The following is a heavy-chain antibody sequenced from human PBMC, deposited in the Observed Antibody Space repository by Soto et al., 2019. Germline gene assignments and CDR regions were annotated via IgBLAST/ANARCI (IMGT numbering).Heavy chain of an antibody. CDR2: IIPIFGTA. D-gene: IGHD6-13*01. CDR3: ARGPAHRPGIAAAGTEKYYYYGMDV. CDR1: GGTFSSYA. J-gene: IGHJ6*02. V-gene: IGHV1-69*13. Sequence: ASVKVSCKASGGTFSSYAISWVRQAPGQGLEWMGGIIPIFGTANYAQKFQGRVTITADESTSTAYMELSSLRSEDTAVYDGARGPAHRPGIAAAGTEKYYYYGMDVWGQGTTVTVSS.